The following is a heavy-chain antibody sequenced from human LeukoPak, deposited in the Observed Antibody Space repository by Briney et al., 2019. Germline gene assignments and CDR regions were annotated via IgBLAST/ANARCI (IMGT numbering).Heavy chain of an antibody. J-gene: IGHJ4*01. CDR3: ARVGGRGGDYFDY. V-gene: IGHV4-59*01. CDR2: IYYSGST. CDR1: GGSISSYY. Sequence: QPAETLSLTCTLSGGSISSYYWSWIRQPPGKGLEWIGYIYYSGSTNYNPSLKSRVTISVDTSKNQFSLKLSSVTVADTAVYYCARVGGRGGDYFDYWGHGTPVTVSS. D-gene: IGHD3-16*01.